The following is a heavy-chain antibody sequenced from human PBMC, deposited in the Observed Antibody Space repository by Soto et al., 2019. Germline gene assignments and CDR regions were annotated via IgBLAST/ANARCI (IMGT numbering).Heavy chain of an antibody. D-gene: IGHD1-7*01. Sequence: QVQLVESGGGLVEPGGSLRLSCAASGFIFGDYYMSWVRQAPGKGLEWLSYISSSGKTISYVDSVKGRFTISRDNAKNSLYLQMNGLRAEDTAVLYCARENPELGLDTFDIWGQGTMGTVSS. J-gene: IGHJ3*02. V-gene: IGHV3-11*01. CDR3: ARENPELGLDTFDI. CDR1: GFIFGDYY. CDR2: ISSSGKTI.